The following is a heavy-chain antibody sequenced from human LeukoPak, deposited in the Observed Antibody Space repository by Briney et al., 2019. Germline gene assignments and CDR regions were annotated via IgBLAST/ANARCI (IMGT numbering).Heavy chain of an antibody. V-gene: IGHV4-61*02. Sequence: SETLSLTCTVSGGSISSGSYYWSWIRQPAGKGLEWIGRIYTSGSTNYNPSLKSRVTISVDTSKNQFSLKLSSVTAADTAAYYCASSEGDFWSGYFLDWGQGTLVTVSS. J-gene: IGHJ4*02. D-gene: IGHD3-3*01. CDR2: IYTSGST. CDR3: ASSEGDFWSGYFLD. CDR1: GGSISSGSYY.